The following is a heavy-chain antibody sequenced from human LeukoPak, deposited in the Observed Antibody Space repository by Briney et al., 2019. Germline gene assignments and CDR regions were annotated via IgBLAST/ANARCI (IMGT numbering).Heavy chain of an antibody. CDR3: ARDLRSLPVSPVDY. CDR2: ISSNGGNT. V-gene: IGHV3-64*01. Sequence: GGYLRLSCAASGFTFSSYAMHWVRQAPGKGLEYVSSISSNGGNTHYANSVKGRFTISRDNSKNTLSLQMGSLRAEDLAVYYCARDLRSLPVSPVDYWGQGTLVTVS. CDR1: GFTFSSYA. D-gene: IGHD5/OR15-5a*01. J-gene: IGHJ4*02.